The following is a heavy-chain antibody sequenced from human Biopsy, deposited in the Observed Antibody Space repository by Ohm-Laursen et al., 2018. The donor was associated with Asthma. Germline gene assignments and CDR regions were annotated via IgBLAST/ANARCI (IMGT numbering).Heavy chain of an antibody. D-gene: IGHD3-10*01. CDR2: IWFDGSNK. J-gene: IGHJ4*02. CDR3: GRERSYMVDY. Sequence: SLRLSCTASGFTFGSYGLHWVRQAPGKGLEWVADIWFDGSNKHYADSVEGRFTISRDNSKNTLYLQMNSLRAEGTALYYCGRERSYMVDYWGQGTLVSVSS. CDR1: GFTFGSYG. V-gene: IGHV3-33*01.